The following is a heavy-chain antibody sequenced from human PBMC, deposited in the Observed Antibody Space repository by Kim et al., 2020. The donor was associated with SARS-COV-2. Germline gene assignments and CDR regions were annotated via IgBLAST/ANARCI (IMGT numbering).Heavy chain of an antibody. Sequence: GGSLRLSCAASGFTFSNAWMSWVRQAPGKGLEWVGRIKSKTDGGTTDYAAPVKGRFTISRDDSKNTLYLQMNSLKTEDTAVYYCTTDLSGFYYYYGMDVWGQGTTVTVSS. CDR2: IKSKTDGGTT. CDR1: GFTFSNAW. J-gene: IGHJ6*02. V-gene: IGHV3-15*01. CDR3: TTDLSGFYYYYGMDV. D-gene: IGHD3-10*01.